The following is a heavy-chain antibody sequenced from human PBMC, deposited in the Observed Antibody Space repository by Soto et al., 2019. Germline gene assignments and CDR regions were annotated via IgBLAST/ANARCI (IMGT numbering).Heavy chain of an antibody. J-gene: IGHJ5*02. CDR2: IFYTGST. CDR3: ASVTRYCTGGGCNPNWFDP. CDR1: GGSISSGDYY. D-gene: IGHD2-8*02. Sequence: QVQLQESGPGLVMPSQTLSLTCTVSGGSISSGDYYWSWIRQPPGKGLEWIGCIFYTGSTYYNPSLKSRITISVHTSKSQFSRKLTSVTAADTAVYYCASVTRYCTGGGCNPNWFDPWGQGTLVTVSS. V-gene: IGHV4-30-4*01.